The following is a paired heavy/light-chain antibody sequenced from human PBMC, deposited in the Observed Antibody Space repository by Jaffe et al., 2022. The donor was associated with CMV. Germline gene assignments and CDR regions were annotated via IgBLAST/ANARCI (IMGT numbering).Heavy chain of an antibody. J-gene: IGHJ4*02. CDR3: SRRGQVGRVGGVKPAGRFYDF. D-gene: IGHD3-10*01. CDR1: GFTFGDFA. V-gene: IGHV3-49*04. CDR2: ITSKLYGATP. Sequence: EVQLVDSGGALVQPGRSLTLSCTTSGFTFGDFAMNWVRQAPGKGLELVGFITSKLYGATPHYAASVEGRFTISRDDSKSIVYLQMNNLRVEDTARYYCSRRGQVGRVGGVKPAGRFYDFWGQGTLVTVSS.
Light chain of an antibody. J-gene: IGKJ1*01. CDR3: QQYGTSLET. CDR1: QTVSTY. V-gene: IGKV3-20*01. CDR2: GAY. Sequence: IVLTQSPGTLSLSPGERATLSCRASQTVSTYLAWYQRKPGQAPRLLIYGAYVTATGTPDRFSGSGSGTEFTLTISRLEPEDFAVYYCQQYGTSLETFGQGTTVEI.